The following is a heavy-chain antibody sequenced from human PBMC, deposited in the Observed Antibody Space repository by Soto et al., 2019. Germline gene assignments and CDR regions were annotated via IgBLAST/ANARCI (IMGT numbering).Heavy chain of an antibody. J-gene: IGHJ6*02. V-gene: IGHV4-34*01. Sequence: GPGPAHTSETLSLTCAVYGGSFSGYYWSWIRQPPGKGLEWIGEINHSGSTNYNPSLKSRVTISVDTSKNQFSLKLSSVTAADTAVYYCASEYSSSLGGMDVWGQGTTVTVSS. CDR3: ASEYSSSLGGMDV. CDR1: GGSFSGYY. CDR2: INHSGST. D-gene: IGHD6-6*01.